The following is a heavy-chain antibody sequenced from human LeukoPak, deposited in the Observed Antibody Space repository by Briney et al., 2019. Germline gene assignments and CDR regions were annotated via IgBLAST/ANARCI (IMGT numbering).Heavy chain of an antibody. CDR2: IYYSGST. V-gene: IGHV4-59*01. D-gene: IGHD6-13*01. J-gene: IGHJ5*02. CDR1: GGSISSYY. CDR3: ARERAQPDNWFDP. Sequence: SETLSLTCTVSGGSISSYYWSWIRQPPGKGLEWIGYIYYSGSTNYNPSLKSRVTISVDTSKNQFSLKLSSVTAADTAVYHCARERAQPDNWFDPWGQGTLVTVSS.